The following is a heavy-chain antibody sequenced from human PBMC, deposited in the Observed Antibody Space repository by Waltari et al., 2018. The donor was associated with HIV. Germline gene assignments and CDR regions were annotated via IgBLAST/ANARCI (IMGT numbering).Heavy chain of an antibody. CDR2: IWPDGGTK. D-gene: IGHD1-20*01. J-gene: IGHJ4*02. V-gene: IGHV3-30*02. CDR1: GFNFGFHG. CDR3: AKDRLTLTAAFDF. Sequence: QVQLVESGGGVVQPGGTLRLSCVVSGFNFGFHGMHWVRQAPGKGLEWVSNIWPDGGTKFYGDSVKGRFTISRDNSKNTLYLEMSRLRPEDTAVYYCAKDRLTLTAAFDFWGQGALVTVSS.